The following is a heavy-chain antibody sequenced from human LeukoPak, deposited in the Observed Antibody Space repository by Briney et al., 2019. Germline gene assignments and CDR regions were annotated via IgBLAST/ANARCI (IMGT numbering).Heavy chain of an antibody. CDR1: GGSISSYY. CDR2: IYTSGST. CDR3: AREKYYYGSKRDYYYYYMDV. D-gene: IGHD3-10*01. Sequence: SETLSLTCTVSGGSISSYYWSWIRQPAGKGLEWLGRIYTSGSTNYNPSLKSRVTMSVDTSKNQFSLKLSSVTAADTAVYYCAREKYYYGSKRDYYYYYMDVWGKGTTVTISS. J-gene: IGHJ6*03. V-gene: IGHV4-4*07.